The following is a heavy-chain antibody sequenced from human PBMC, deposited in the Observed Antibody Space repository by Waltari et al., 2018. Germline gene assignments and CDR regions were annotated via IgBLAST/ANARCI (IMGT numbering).Heavy chain of an antibody. CDR1: GASLTTYY. CDR2: IHDSGDT. Sequence: QVQLQESGPGLMKPSETLSLSCTVSGASLTTYYWSWIRQPPGKGLEYIGYIHDSGDTNYSPSRRSRVSMSMDTSKNQFSRKVSSVTAADSAVYYCARVHGSESPLSWGTDVWGQGTAVTVSS. V-gene: IGHV4-59*01. CDR3: ARVHGSESPLSWGTDV. J-gene: IGHJ6*02.